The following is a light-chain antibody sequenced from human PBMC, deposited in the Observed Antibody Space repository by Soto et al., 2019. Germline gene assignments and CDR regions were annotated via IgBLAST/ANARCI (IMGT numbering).Light chain of an antibody. CDR2: EVN. CDR1: SRDVGGYNY. CDR3: SSYTGSSTLGEM. V-gene: IGLV2-14*01. Sequence: QSALTQPASVSGSPGQSITISWTGTSRDVGGYNYISWYQQHPGKAPKVMIYEVNNRPSGVSDRFSGSKSGNTASLTISGLQAEDEAVYFCSSYTGSSTLGEMFGGGTKLTDL. J-gene: IGLJ3*02.